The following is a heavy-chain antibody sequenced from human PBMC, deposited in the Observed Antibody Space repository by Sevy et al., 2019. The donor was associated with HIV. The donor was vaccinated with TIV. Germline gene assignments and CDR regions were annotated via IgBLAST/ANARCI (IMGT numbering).Heavy chain of an antibody. CDR1: GYTFTTYG. CDR3: ARSTQVAGRNNWFDP. D-gene: IGHD6-19*01. CDR2: ISTYNSIT. Sequence: ASVKVSCKASGYTFTTYGITWVRQAPGQGLEWMGWISTYNSITNYAQKLQGRVTMTTDPSTSTAYMELRSLGADDTAVYYCARSTQVAGRNNWFDPWGQGTLVTVSS. V-gene: IGHV1-18*01. J-gene: IGHJ5*02.